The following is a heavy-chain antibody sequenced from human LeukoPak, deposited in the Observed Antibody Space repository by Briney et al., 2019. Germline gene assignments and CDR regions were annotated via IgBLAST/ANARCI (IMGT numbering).Heavy chain of an antibody. CDR1: GYTFTSYG. D-gene: IGHD3-22*01. Sequence: ASVKVSCKASGYTFTSYGISWVRQAHGQGLEWMGWISAYNGNTNYAQKLQGRVTMTTDTSTSTAYMELRSLRSDDTAVYYCARGLGFDYYDSRAPYYGMDVWGQGTTVTVSS. CDR2: ISAYNGNT. V-gene: IGHV1-18*01. CDR3: ARGLGFDYYDSRAPYYGMDV. J-gene: IGHJ6*02.